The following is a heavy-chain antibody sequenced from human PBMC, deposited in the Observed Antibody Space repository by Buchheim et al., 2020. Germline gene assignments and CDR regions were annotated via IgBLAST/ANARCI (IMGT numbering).Heavy chain of an antibody. CDR2: ISYDGSNK. V-gene: IGHV3-30*04. CDR1: GFTFSSYA. CDR3: ARDLEVTYYDFWSGYYSGPTRMNWFDP. Sequence: VQLLESGGGVVQPGRSLRLSCAASGFTFSSYAMHWVRQAPGKGLEWVAVISYDGSNKYYADSVKGRFTISRDNSKNTLYLQMNSLRAEDTAVYYCARDLEVTYYDFWSGYYSGPTRMNWFDPWGQGTL. J-gene: IGHJ5*02. D-gene: IGHD3-3*01.